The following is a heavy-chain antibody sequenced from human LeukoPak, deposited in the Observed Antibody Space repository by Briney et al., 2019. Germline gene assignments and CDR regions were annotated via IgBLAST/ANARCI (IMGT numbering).Heavy chain of an antibody. CDR2: IIPILGIA. CDR1: GGTFSSYA. V-gene: IGHV1-69*04. Sequence: SVKVSCKASGGTFSSYAISWVRQAPGQGLEWMGRIIPILGIANYAQKFQGRVTITADKSTSTAYMELSSLRSEDTAVYYCARDRRGSYPRGIDYWGQGTLVTVSS. J-gene: IGHJ4*02. CDR3: ARDRRGSYPRGIDY. D-gene: IGHD1-26*01.